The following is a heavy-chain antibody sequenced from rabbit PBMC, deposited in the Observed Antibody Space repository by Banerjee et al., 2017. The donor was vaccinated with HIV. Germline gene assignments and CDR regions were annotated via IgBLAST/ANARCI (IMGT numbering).Heavy chain of an antibody. D-gene: IGHD1-1*01. CDR3: ARRTSGYYNL. CDR1: GFSFTNNYV. J-gene: IGHJ4*01. Sequence: QEQLEESGGDLVKPEGSLTLTCTASGFSFTNNYVMCWVRQAPGKGLEYIACVYGGNSIAYYASWVNGRFTIAKTSSTTVTLQMTSLTAADTSTYFCARRTSGYYNLWGQGTLVTVS. V-gene: IGHV1S45*01. CDR2: VYGGNSIA.